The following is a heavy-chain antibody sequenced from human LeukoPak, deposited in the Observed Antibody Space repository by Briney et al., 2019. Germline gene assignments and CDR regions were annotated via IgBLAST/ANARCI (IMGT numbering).Heavy chain of an antibody. Sequence: PGGSLRLSCVASGFTFSSYGMHWVRQAPGEGLEWVAFTRDDGSDKYYVGSVKGRFTVSRDNSKNTLYLQMNSLRAEDTAVYYCAKTFQWFYMDAWGKGTTVTISS. CDR2: TRDDGSDK. D-gene: IGHD2-8*01. CDR3: AKTFQWFYMDA. CDR1: GFTFSSYG. J-gene: IGHJ6*03. V-gene: IGHV3-30*02.